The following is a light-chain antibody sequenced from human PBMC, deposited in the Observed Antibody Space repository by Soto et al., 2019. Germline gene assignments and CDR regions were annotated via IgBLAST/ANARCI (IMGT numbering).Light chain of an antibody. CDR1: QSLSAW. V-gene: IGKV1-5*03. CDR3: QWYGIYPLT. J-gene: IGKJ4*01. Sequence: DIQMTQSPSTLSASVGDRVTITCRASQSLSAWVAWFQQRPGRAPRILIYKASTLAGGVPSRFSGNGSGTEFSLTISSLQPDDFAAYYCQWYGIYPLTFGGGTKVEIK. CDR2: KAS.